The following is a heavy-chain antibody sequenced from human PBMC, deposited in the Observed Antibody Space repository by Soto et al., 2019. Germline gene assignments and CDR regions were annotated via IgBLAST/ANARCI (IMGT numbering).Heavy chain of an antibody. CDR2: ISYDGSNK. J-gene: IGHJ6*02. Sequence: QVQLVESGGGVVQPGRSLRLSCAASGFTFSSYGMHWVRQVPGKGLEWVAVISYDGSNKYYADSVKGRFTISRDNSKNTLYLQMNSLRAEDTAVYYCAKELDTALVIDYYYYGMDVWGQGTTVTVSS. D-gene: IGHD5-18*01. CDR3: AKELDTALVIDYYYYGMDV. CDR1: GFTFSSYG. V-gene: IGHV3-30*18.